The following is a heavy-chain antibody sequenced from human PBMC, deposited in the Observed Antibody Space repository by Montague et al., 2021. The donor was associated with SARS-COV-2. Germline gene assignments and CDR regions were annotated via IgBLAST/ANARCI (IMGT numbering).Heavy chain of an antibody. J-gene: IGHJ4*02. D-gene: IGHD1/OR15-1a*01. V-gene: IGHV4-4*09. CDR2: ST. CDR3: AASAWTNGYFDF. Sequence: STNYNPSLKSRASISLDTPSNQFSLKLASVTAADTAVYFCAASAWTNGYFDFWGQGFLVTVSS.